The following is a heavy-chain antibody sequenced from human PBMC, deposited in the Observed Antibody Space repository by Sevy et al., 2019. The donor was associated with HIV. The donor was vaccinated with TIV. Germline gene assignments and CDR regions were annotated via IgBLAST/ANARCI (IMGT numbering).Heavy chain of an antibody. J-gene: IGHJ3*02. CDR3: ARGGDSSGYYYNAFDI. Sequence: GGSLRLSCAASGFTFSSYAMHWVRQAPGKGLEWVAVISYDGSNKYYADSVKGRFTISRDISKNTLYLQMNSLRAEDTAVYYCARGGDSSGYYYNAFDIWGQGTMVTVSS. V-gene: IGHV3-30-3*01. D-gene: IGHD3-22*01. CDR2: ISYDGSNK. CDR1: GFTFSSYA.